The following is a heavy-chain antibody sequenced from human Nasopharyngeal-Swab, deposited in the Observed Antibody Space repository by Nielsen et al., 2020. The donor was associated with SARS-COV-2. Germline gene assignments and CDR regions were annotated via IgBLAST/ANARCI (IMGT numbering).Heavy chain of an antibody. CDR2: INHSGST. V-gene: IGHV4-34*01. Sequence: ESLKISCAASGFTFSSYEMNWIRQPPGKGLEWIGEINHSGSTNYNPSLKSRVTISVDTSKNQFSLKLSSVTAADTAVYYCASLPGGVEPYFDYWGQGTLVTVSS. CDR3: ASLPGGVEPYFDY. J-gene: IGHJ4*02. D-gene: IGHD1-1*01. CDR1: GFTFSSYE.